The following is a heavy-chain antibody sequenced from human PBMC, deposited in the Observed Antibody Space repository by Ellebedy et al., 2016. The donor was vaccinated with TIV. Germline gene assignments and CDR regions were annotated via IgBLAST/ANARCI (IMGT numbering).Heavy chain of an antibody. CDR1: GFTFSSYT. V-gene: IGHV3-23*01. CDR2: ISGSGDST. Sequence: GESLKISCAASGFTFSSYTMNWVRQAPGKGLEWVSTISGSGDSTHYADSVKGRFTISRDNSKNTLYLQMNSLRAEDTAVYYCAKDRYCSGGICYWADYWGQGTQVTVSS. J-gene: IGHJ4*02. D-gene: IGHD2-15*01. CDR3: AKDRYCSGGICYWADY.